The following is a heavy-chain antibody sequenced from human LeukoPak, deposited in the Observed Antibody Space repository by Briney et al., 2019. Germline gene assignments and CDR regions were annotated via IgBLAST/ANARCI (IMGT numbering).Heavy chain of an antibody. CDR2: ISGNGGST. CDR1: GFTFSDFP. V-gene: IGHV3-64*01. D-gene: IGHD1-1*01. CDR3: AREGAPGTNDY. J-gene: IGHJ4*02. Sequence: PGGSLRLSCAASGFTFSDFPIHWVRQAPGKGLGYVSAISGNGGSTYYATSVKGRFTISRDNSKNTLYLQMGSLRVEDMAVYYCAREGAPGTNDYWGQGTLVTVSS.